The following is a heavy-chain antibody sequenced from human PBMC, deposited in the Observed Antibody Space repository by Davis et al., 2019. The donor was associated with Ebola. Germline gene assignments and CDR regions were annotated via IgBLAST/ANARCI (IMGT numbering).Heavy chain of an antibody. V-gene: IGHV1-2*06. CDR2: INPNSGDT. D-gene: IGHD3-10*01. CDR3: SGGDSRDFDY. Sequence: AASVKVSCKASGYTFTGYYMHWVRQAPGQGLEWMGRINPNSGDTNYAQKFQGRVTMTRDTSISTAYTELSRLRSDDSAVYYCSGGDSRDFDYWGQGTLVTVSS. J-gene: IGHJ4*02. CDR1: GYTFTGYY.